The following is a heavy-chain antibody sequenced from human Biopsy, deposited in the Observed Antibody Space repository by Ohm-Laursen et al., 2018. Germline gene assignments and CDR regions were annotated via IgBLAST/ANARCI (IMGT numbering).Heavy chain of an antibody. J-gene: IGHJ2*01. CDR2: IFYSANT. D-gene: IGHD5-24*01. CDR3: ASAGYNPDWNFDL. Sequence: TLSLTCTVSGVSINGGRYYWNWIRHHPGKGLEWIGNIFYSANTYYNPSLKSRVTMSVNTSKKQFSLRLSSLTAADTAVYYCASAGYNPDWNFDLWGRGTRVTVPS. V-gene: IGHV4-31*03. CDR1: GVSINGGRYY.